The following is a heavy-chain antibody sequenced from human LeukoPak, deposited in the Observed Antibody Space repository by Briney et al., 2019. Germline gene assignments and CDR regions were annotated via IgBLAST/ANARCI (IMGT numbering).Heavy chain of an antibody. CDR3: ARDGLDYSNPLDYYYYYMDV. D-gene: IGHD4-11*01. Sequence: SETLSLTCTVSGGSISSSSYYWGWIRQPPGKGLEWIGSIYYSGSTYYNPSLKSRVTISVDTSKNQFSLKLSSVTAADTAVYYCARDGLDYSNPLDYYYYYMDVWGKGTTVTVSS. J-gene: IGHJ6*03. CDR1: GGSISSSSYY. V-gene: IGHV4-39*07. CDR2: IYYSGST.